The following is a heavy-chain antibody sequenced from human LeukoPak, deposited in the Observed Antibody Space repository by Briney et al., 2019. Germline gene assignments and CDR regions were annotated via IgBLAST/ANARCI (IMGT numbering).Heavy chain of an antibody. D-gene: IGHD5-18*01. CDR3: ARPAYSYPLAFGFFDY. J-gene: IGHJ4*02. V-gene: IGHV4-59*05. CDR1: GASMSTYY. CDR2: ISFSGST. Sequence: SETLSLTCTVSGASMSTYYWSWIRQPPGKGLEWIGSISFSGSTSYSPSLKSRITISVDTSKNEFSLKLDSVTAADTAVYYCARPAYSYPLAFGFFDYWGQGALVTVSS.